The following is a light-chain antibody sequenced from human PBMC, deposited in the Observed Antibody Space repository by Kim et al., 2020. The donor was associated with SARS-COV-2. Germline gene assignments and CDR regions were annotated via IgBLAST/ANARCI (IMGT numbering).Light chain of an antibody. CDR1: HGVSGSY. Sequence: EIVLTQSPVTLSLSPGERATLSCRASHGVSGSYLAWYQQKPGQGPRLLIYATSRRAAGIPDRFSGSGSETDFTLTISRLDPEDFALYYCQQYGGSPWTFGQGTKVDIK. V-gene: IGKV3-20*01. CDR3: QQYGGSPWT. CDR2: ATS. J-gene: IGKJ1*01.